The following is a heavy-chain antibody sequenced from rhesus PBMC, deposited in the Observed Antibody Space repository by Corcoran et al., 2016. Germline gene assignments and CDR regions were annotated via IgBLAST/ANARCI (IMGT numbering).Heavy chain of an antibody. CDR1: GFSLTTTGVG. CDR2: IYWDDDK. D-gene: IGHD6S26*01. CDR3: ARRPGDSSGWSPYGLDS. Sequence: QVTLKESGPALVKSTQTLTLTCSFSGFSLTTTGVGVGWIRQPQGKARAWLALIYWDDDKRYSTSLKNRLTIFKDTANNQVVLIMTNMDPVDTATYYCARRPGDSSGWSPYGLDSWGQGVGVTVSS. J-gene: IGHJ6*01. V-gene: IGHV2-174*01.